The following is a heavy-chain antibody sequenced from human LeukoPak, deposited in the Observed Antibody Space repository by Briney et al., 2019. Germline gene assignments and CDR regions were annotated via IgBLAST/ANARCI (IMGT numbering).Heavy chain of an antibody. CDR1: GLTFSSYG. CDR2: IWYDGSNK. V-gene: IGHV3-33*01. Sequence: GGSLRLPCAASGLTFSSYGMHWVRQAPGKGLEWVAVIWYDGSNKYYADSVKGRFTISRDNSKNTLYLQMNSLRAEDTAVYYCARGSSGWYLLFDYWGQGTLVTVSS. D-gene: IGHD6-19*01. J-gene: IGHJ4*02. CDR3: ARGSSGWYLLFDY.